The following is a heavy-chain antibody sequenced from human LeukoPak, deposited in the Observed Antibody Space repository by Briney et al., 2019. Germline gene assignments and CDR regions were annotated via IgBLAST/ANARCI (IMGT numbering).Heavy chain of an antibody. CDR1: GGIFSSYT. CDR3: ATVDRYSSWSNYFDS. CDR2: IIPIFGTA. V-gene: IGHV1-69*13. Sequence: RASVKVSCKASGGIFSSYTISWVRQAPGQGLEWMGGIIPIFGTANYVQKFHGRVTITADESTSTAYMDLSSLRSEDTAVYYCATVDRYSSWSNYFDSWGQGTLVIISS. D-gene: IGHD6-19*01. J-gene: IGHJ4*02.